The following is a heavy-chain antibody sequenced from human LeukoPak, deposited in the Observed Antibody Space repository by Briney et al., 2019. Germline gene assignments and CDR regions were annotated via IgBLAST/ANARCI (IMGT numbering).Heavy chain of an antibody. CDR1: GFTFSSYW. Sequence: GGSLRLSCAASGFTFSSYWMHWVRQVPGKGLVWVSRINDDGRSTSYADSVKGRFTISRDNAKNTLYLQMSSLRAEGTAVYYCARGSNTYSEYWGQGTLVTVSS. D-gene: IGHD2-15*01. CDR3: ARGSNTYSEY. V-gene: IGHV3-74*01. CDR2: INDDGRST. J-gene: IGHJ4*02.